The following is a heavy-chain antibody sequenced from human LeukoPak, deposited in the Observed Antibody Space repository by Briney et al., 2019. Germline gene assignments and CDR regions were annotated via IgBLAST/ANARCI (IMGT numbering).Heavy chain of an antibody. J-gene: IGHJ4*02. CDR2: ISYDGNHK. V-gene: IGHV3-30*18. CDR1: GLTFSSYN. Sequence: GGSLRLSCAASGLTFSSYNMHWGRQAPGKGLEWVAVISYDGNHKYYADSVKGRFTISRDNSKNTLYLQMNGLRADDTAVYYCAKGYDYRSGAGSFDYWGQGTLVTVSS. CDR3: AKGYDYRSGAGSFDY. D-gene: IGHD3-10*01.